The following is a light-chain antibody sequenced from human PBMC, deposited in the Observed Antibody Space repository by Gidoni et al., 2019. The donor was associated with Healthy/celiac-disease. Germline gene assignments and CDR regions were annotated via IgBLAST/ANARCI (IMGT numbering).Light chain of an antibody. J-gene: IGKJ5*01. CDR3: QQYNNGIT. CDR1: QSVSSN. CDR2: GAS. V-gene: IGKV3-15*01. Sequence: EIVMTQSPATLSVSPGERATLSGRASQSVSSNLAWYQQKPGQAPRLLIYGASTRATGIPARFSGSGSGTEFTLTISSLQSEDFAVYYCQQYNNGITFGQGTRLEIK.